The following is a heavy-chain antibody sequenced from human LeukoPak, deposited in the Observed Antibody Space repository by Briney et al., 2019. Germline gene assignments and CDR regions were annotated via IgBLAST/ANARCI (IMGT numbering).Heavy chain of an antibody. CDR3: AKDLGTMIVVVIPHAFDI. CDR1: GFTFSSYA. CDR2: ISGSGGST. V-gene: IGHV3-23*01. D-gene: IGHD3-22*01. J-gene: IGHJ3*02. Sequence: PGGSLRLSCAASGFTFSSYAMSWVRQAPGKGLEWVSAISGSGGSTYYADSVKGRFTISRGNSKNTLYLQMNSLRAEDTAVYYCAKDLGTMIVVVIPHAFDIWGQGTMVTVSS.